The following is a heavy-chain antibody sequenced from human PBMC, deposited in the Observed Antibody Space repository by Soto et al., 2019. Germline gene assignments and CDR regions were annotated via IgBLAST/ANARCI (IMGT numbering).Heavy chain of an antibody. D-gene: IGHD3-10*01. V-gene: IGHV4-30-4*01. J-gene: IGHJ6*02. CDR3: ARAVKKIGYYYGSVDYGMDV. Sequence: SETLSLTCTVSGGSISSSSYYWSWIRQPPGKGLEWIGYIYYSGSTYYNPSLKSRVTISVDTSKNQFSLKLSSVTAADTAVYYCARAVKKIGYYYGSVDYGMDVWGQGTTVNVSS. CDR2: IYYSGST. CDR1: GGSISSSSYY.